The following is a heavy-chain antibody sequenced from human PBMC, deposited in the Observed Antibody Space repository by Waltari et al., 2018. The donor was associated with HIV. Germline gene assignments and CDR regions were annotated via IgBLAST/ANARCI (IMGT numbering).Heavy chain of an antibody. CDR2: IKQDGSEK. CDR3: ARVPAKYGDYEAFDY. D-gene: IGHD4-17*01. J-gene: IGHJ4*02. CDR1: GFTFSSYW. Sequence: EVQLVESGGGLVQPGGSLRLSCAASGFTFSSYWMSWVRQAPGKGLEWVANIKQDGSEKYYVDSVKGRFTISRDNAKNSLYLQMNSLRAEDTAVYYCARVPAKYGDYEAFDYWGQGTLVTVSS. V-gene: IGHV3-7*01.